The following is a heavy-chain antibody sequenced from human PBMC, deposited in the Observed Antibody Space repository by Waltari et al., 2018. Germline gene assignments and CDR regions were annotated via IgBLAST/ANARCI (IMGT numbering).Heavy chain of an antibody. CDR1: GFPFSPYG. Sequence: EVQLVESGGGLVKPGGSLRLSCAASGFPFSPYGMTWARQAPGKGLDWVSSISRDSVYIYYADSLKGRFTISRDNAKNSLYLQMNSLRAEDTAVYHCARIPVAGQWYFDLWGRGALVTVSS. J-gene: IGHJ2*01. CDR2: ISRDSVYI. CDR3: ARIPVAGQWYFDL. V-gene: IGHV3-21*01. D-gene: IGHD6-19*01.